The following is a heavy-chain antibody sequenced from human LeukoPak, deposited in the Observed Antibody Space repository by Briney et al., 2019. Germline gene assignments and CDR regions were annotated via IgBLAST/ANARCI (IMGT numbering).Heavy chain of an antibody. J-gene: IGHJ4*02. CDR3: AKIYDILPWCPEW. Sequence: PGGSLRLSCVASGFTFNLYGMHWVRQAPGKGLEWVAFIRYDGSNKYYADSVNGRFTISRDNSKNTLYLQVNSLRAEDTAVYYCAKIYDILPWCPEWWGQGTLVTVSS. CDR2: IRYDGSNK. V-gene: IGHV3-30*02. D-gene: IGHD3-9*01. CDR1: GFTFNLYG.